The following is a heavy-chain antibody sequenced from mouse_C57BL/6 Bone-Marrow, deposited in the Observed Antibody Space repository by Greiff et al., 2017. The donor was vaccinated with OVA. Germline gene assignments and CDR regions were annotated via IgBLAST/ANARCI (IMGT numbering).Heavy chain of an antibody. Sequence: EVKLVESGGGLVQPGGSLSLSCAASGFTFTDYYMSWVRQPPGKALEWLGFIRNKANGYTTEYSASVKGRFTISRDNSQSILYLQMNALRAEDSATYYCARSVDSSGPFDYWGQGTTLTVSS. J-gene: IGHJ2*01. CDR1: GFTFTDYY. CDR2: IRNKANGYTT. D-gene: IGHD3-2*02. CDR3: ARSVDSSGPFDY. V-gene: IGHV7-3*01.